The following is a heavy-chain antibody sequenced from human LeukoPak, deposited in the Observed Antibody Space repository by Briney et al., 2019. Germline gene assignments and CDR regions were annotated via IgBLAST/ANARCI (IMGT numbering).Heavy chain of an antibody. CDR1: GFTFSSYS. CDR2: ISSSSSYI. D-gene: IGHD3-10*01. V-gene: IGHV3-21*01. J-gene: IGHJ6*02. CDR3: ARVGALLWFGEPYGMDV. Sequence: GGSLRLSCAASGFTFSSYSMTWVRQAPGKGLEWVSSISSSSSYIYYADSVKGRFTISRDNAKNSLYLQMNSLRAEDTAVYYCARVGALLWFGEPYGMDVWGQGTTVTVSS.